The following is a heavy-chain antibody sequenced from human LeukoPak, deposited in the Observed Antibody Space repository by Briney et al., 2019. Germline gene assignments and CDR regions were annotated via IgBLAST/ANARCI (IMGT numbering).Heavy chain of an antibody. D-gene: IGHD3-22*01. CDR2: IYSGGST. J-gene: IGHJ2*01. V-gene: IGHV3-66*02. CDR1: GFTVSSNY. Sequence: GGSLRLSCAASGFTVSSNYMSRVRQAPGKGLEWVSVIYSGGSTYYADSVKGRFTISRDNSKNTLYLQMNSLRAEDTAVYYCARDSRYDSSGYYYWYFDLWGRGTLVTVSS. CDR3: ARDSRYDSSGYYYWYFDL.